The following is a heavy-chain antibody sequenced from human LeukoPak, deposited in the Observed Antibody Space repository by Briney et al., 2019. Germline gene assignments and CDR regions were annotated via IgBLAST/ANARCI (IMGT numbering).Heavy chain of an antibody. V-gene: IGHV3-7*01. CDR3: ARALILAAADDY. J-gene: IGHJ4*02. D-gene: IGHD6-13*01. CDR1: GFTFSGYW. Sequence: GGSLRLSCAASGFTFSGYWMSWVRQAPGKGLEWVANIKQDGSEKYYVDSVKGRFTISRDNAKNSLYLQMNSLRAEDTAVYYCARALILAAADDYWGQGTLVTVSS. CDR2: IKQDGSEK.